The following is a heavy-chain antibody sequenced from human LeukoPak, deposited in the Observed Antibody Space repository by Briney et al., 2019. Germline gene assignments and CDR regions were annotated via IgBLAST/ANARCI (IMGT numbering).Heavy chain of an antibody. D-gene: IGHD6-19*01. CDR3: ARSLTPHSSGWSRPFDY. CDR1: GYTFTSYD. J-gene: IGHJ4*02. V-gene: IGHV1-8*01. CDR2: MNPNSGNT. Sequence: ASVKVSCKASGYTFTSYDINWVRQATGQGLEWMGWMNPNSGNTGYAQKFQGRVTMTRNTSISTAYMELSSLRSEDTAVYYCARSLTPHSSGWSRPFDYWGQGTLVTVSS.